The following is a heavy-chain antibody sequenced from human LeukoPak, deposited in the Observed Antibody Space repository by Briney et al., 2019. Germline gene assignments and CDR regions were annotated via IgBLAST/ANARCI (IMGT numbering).Heavy chain of an antibody. CDR3: ARAFYLAAPGGYYGMDV. D-gene: IGHD2-15*01. V-gene: IGHV3-21*01. Sequence: GGSLRLSCAASGFTFSSYSMNWVRQAPGKGLEWVSSISSSSSYIYYAGSVKGRFTISRDNAKNSLYLQMNSLRAEDTAVYYCARAFYLAAPGGYYGMDVWGQGTTVTVSS. CDR1: GFTFSSYS. CDR2: ISSSSSYI. J-gene: IGHJ6*02.